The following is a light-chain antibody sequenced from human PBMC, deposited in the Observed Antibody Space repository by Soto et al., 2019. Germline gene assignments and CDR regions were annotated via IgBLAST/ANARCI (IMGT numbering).Light chain of an antibody. J-gene: IGKJ4*01. Sequence: DIQLTQSPSFLSASVGDRVTITCRASQGISSYLAWDQQTPGKAPKLLIYAASTLQSGVPSRFSGSGSGTEFTLTISSLQHEDFATYYCQQRNSYPLTFGGGTKVEIK. V-gene: IGKV1-9*01. CDR1: QGISSY. CDR3: QQRNSYPLT. CDR2: AAS.